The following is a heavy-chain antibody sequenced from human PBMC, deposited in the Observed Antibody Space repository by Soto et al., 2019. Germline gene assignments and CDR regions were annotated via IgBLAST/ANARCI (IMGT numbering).Heavy chain of an antibody. Sequence: GGSLRLSCAASGFTFSSYAMHWVRQAPGKGLEWVAVISYDGSNKYYADSVKGRFTISRDNSKNTLYLQMNSLRAEDTAVYYCASALYGSGSYGMDVWGQGTTVTVSS. CDR3: ASALYGSGSYGMDV. V-gene: IGHV3-30-3*01. CDR2: ISYDGSNK. J-gene: IGHJ6*02. D-gene: IGHD3-10*01. CDR1: GFTFSSYA.